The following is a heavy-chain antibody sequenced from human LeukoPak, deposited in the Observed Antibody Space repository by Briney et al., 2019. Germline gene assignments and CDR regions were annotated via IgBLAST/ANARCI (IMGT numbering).Heavy chain of an antibody. V-gene: IGHV1-18*01. CDR3: ARGRVYGILTGYEIDY. Sequence: GASVKVSCKASGYTFTSYGISWVRQAPGQGLEWMGWISGYNGNTNYAQKLQGRVTMTTDTSTSTAYMELRSLRSDDTAVYYCARGRVYGILTGYEIDYWGQGTLVTVSS. CDR1: GYTFTSYG. CDR2: ISGYNGNT. D-gene: IGHD3-9*01. J-gene: IGHJ4*02.